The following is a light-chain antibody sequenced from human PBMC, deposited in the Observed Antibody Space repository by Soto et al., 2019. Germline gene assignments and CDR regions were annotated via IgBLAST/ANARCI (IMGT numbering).Light chain of an antibody. CDR2: KAS. J-gene: IGKJ2*01. Sequence: DIQMTQSPSTLSASVGDRVTITCRASQSISSWLAWYQQKPGKAPKLLIYKASSLGSGVPSRFSGSGSGTEFTLTISSLQPDDFATYYCQQYNRVLYTFGQGTKLEIK. CDR3: QQYNRVLYT. V-gene: IGKV1-5*03. CDR1: QSISSW.